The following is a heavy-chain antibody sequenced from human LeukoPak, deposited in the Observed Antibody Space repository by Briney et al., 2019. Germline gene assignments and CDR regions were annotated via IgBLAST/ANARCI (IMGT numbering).Heavy chain of an antibody. CDR1: GFTFSNYG. CDR2: IRYDGSNK. CDR3: AKDDSWLQFGE. D-gene: IGHD5-24*01. J-gene: IGHJ4*02. Sequence: GSLRLSCAASGFTFSNYGIHWVRQAPGKGLEWVAFIRYDGSNKYYADSVKGRFTISRDNSKNTLYLEVISLTAEDTAVYYCAKDDSWLQFGEWSQGTLVTVSS. V-gene: IGHV3-30*02.